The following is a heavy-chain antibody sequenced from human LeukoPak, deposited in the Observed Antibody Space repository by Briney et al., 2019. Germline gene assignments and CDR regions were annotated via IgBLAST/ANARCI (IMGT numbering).Heavy chain of an antibody. CDR1: GFTFSNYG. J-gene: IGHJ5*01. Sequence: GGTLRLSCAASGFTFSNYGMSWVRQAPGKGLEWVAFIRYDGSDKSYADSVKGRFTISRDNSENTLYLQINSLRVEDTAVYYCAKDTPTTGYHLDSWGQGTLVTVSS. CDR3: AKDTPTTGYHLDS. V-gene: IGHV3-30*02. CDR2: IRYDGSDK. D-gene: IGHD1-1*01.